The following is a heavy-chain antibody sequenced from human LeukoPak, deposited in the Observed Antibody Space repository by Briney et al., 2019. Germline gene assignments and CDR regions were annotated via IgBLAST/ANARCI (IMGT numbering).Heavy chain of an antibody. CDR3: ARCGSPYYYYMDV. V-gene: IGHV1-69*05. J-gene: IGHJ6*03. D-gene: IGHD1-26*01. Sequence: SVKVSCKASGGTLSSYAISWVRQAPGQGLEWTGGIIPIFGTANYAQKFQGRVTITTDESTSTAYMELSSLRSEDTAVYYCARCGSPYYYYMDVWGKGTTVTVSS. CDR2: IIPIFGTA. CDR1: GGTLSSYA.